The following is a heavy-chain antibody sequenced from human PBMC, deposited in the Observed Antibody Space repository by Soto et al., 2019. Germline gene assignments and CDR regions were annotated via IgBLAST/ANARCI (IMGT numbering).Heavy chain of an antibody. V-gene: IGHV3-30-3*01. CDR3: AGGDTYYAMGV. Sequence: QLQLVESGGGVVQPGRSLRLSCAASGFTFSNYIMHWVRQAPGKGLEWVAFISYDGSNKDYADSVKGRFTISRDNSKHTLYLQLSSLRPEDTAVYYCAGGDTYYAMGVWGQGTTVTVSS. J-gene: IGHJ6*02. D-gene: IGHD5-18*01. CDR2: ISYDGSNK. CDR1: GFTFSNYI.